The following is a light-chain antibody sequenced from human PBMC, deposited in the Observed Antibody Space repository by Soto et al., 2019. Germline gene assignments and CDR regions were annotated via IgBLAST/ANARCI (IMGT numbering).Light chain of an antibody. Sequence: QSVLTQPPSASGSPGQSVTISCTGTNSDVGGYNYVSWYQQHPGKAPKLMIFEVNNRPSGVPDRFSGSKSGNTASLTVSGLQTEDDDYYYSNSSAGSNSFVFGTGTKVTVL. V-gene: IGLV2-8*01. J-gene: IGLJ1*01. CDR2: EVN. CDR3: NSSAGSNSFV. CDR1: NSDVGGYNY.